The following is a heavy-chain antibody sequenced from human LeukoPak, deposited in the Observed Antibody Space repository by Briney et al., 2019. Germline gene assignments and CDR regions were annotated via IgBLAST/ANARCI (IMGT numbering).Heavy chain of an antibody. CDR1: GFTFSSYS. CDR2: ISSSGSTI. J-gene: IGHJ6*03. Sequence: GGSLRLSCAASGFTFSSYSLNWVRQAPGKGLEWVSYISSSGSTIYYADSVKGRFTISRDNAKNSLYLQMNSLRAEDTAVYYCASHGSGSYYGYYYYYMDVWGKGTTVTVSS. V-gene: IGHV3-48*04. D-gene: IGHD3-10*01. CDR3: ASHGSGSYYGYYYYYMDV.